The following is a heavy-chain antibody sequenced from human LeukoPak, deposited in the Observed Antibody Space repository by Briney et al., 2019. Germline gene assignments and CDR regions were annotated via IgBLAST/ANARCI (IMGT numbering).Heavy chain of an antibody. CDR1: GGSISSYY. D-gene: IGHD3-3*01. CDR2: IYTSGST. J-gene: IGHJ5*02. Sequence: SETLSLTCTVSGGSISSYYWSWIRQPAGKGLEWIGRIYTSGSTNYNPSLKSRVTMSVDTSKNQFSLKLSPVTAADTAVYYCARGQSHYDFWSGYYHWGQGTLVTVSS. V-gene: IGHV4-4*07. CDR3: ARGQSHYDFWSGYYH.